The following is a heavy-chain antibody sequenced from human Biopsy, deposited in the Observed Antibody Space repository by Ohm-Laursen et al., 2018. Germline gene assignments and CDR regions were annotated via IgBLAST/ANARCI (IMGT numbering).Heavy chain of an antibody. CDR1: GGSIYNFF. CDR2: IYYSGST. CDR3: ARDRGYYSDRTVPGYFDL. Sequence: SETLSLTCTVSGGSIYNFFWSWIRQPPGKGLEWIGYIYYSGSTNYNPSLKSRVTISVDRSKNHFSLELSSVTAADTAIYYCARDRGYYSDRTVPGYFDLWGRGTLVTVSS. D-gene: IGHD3-22*01. V-gene: IGHV4-59*01. J-gene: IGHJ2*01.